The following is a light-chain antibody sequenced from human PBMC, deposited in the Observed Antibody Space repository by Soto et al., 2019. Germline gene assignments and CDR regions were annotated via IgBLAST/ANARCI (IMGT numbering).Light chain of an antibody. CDR1: QSVLHSNGYNY. V-gene: IGKV2-28*01. CDR2: LGS. J-gene: IGKJ1*01. CDR3: MQALQTPPT. Sequence: IVMTQSPLSLPVTPGEPASISCRSSQSVLHSNGYNYLDWYLQKPGQSPQLLIYLGSNRASGVPDRFSGSGSGTDFTLKISRVEAEDVGVYYCMQALQTPPTFGQGTKVDNK.